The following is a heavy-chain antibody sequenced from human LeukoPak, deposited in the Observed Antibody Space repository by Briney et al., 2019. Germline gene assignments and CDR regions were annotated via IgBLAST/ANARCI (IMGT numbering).Heavy chain of an antibody. CDR3: AKDPDPYYFDY. Sequence: GGSLRLSCAASGFTFSTYGMNWVRQAPGKGLEWVSTISGSGDNTYYADSVKGRFSISRDNSKNTLYLQVNSPRAEDTAVYYCAKDPDPYYFDYWGQGTLVTVSS. CDR2: ISGSGDNT. V-gene: IGHV3-23*01. D-gene: IGHD1-14*01. J-gene: IGHJ4*02. CDR1: GFTFSTYG.